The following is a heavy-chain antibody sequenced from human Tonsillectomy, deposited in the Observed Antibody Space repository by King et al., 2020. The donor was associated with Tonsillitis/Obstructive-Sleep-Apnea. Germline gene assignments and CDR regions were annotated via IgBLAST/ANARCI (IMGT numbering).Heavy chain of an antibody. Sequence: VQLQESGPGLVKPSETLSLTCTVSGGSISSYYWTWIRQPPGKGLEWIGSIYYIGSTNYNPSLKSRVTISVDTSKNQFSLKLTSVTAADTAVYYCARESLDEGDLDYWGQGTLVTVSS. CDR3: ARESLDEGDLDY. D-gene: IGHD2-21*02. J-gene: IGHJ4*02. CDR2: IYYIGST. V-gene: IGHV4-59*01. CDR1: GGSISSYY.